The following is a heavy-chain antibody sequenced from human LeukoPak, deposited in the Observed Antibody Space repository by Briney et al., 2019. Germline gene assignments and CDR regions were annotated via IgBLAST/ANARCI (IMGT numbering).Heavy chain of an antibody. V-gene: IGHV3-23*01. CDR1: GFTFNNYA. J-gene: IGHJ4*02. CDR3: ARDGEFDY. CDR2: ISGSGGTT. Sequence: PGGSLRLSCAASGFTFNNYAMNWVRQAPGKGLEWVSVISGSGGTTYYADSVKGRFTISRDSSKNTLYLQMNGLKADDTAVYYCARDGEFDYWGQGTLVTVSS.